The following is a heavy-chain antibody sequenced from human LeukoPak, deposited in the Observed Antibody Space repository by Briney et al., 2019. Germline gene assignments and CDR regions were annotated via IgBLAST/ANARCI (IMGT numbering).Heavy chain of an antibody. V-gene: IGHV3-30*02. Sequence: GGSLRLSCAASGFTFSSYGMHWVRQAPGKGLEWVAFIRYDGSNKYYADSVKGRFTISRDNSKNTLYLQMNSLRAEDTAVYYCARDGNRRWLQLDYWGQGTLVTVSS. D-gene: IGHD5-24*01. J-gene: IGHJ4*02. CDR2: IRYDGSNK. CDR3: ARDGNRRWLQLDY. CDR1: GFTFSSYG.